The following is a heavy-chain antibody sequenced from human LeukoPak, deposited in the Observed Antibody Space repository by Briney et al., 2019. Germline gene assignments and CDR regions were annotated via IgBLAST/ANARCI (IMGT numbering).Heavy chain of an antibody. CDR2: IKQDGSEK. Sequence: GGSLRLSCAASGFTFSSYWMSWVRQAPGKGLEWVANIKQDGSEKYYVDSVKGRFTISRDNAKNSLYLQMNSLRAEDMALYYCAKDIGYSSSSGSAFDIWGQGTMITVSS. J-gene: IGHJ3*02. CDR1: GFTFSSYW. V-gene: IGHV3-7*03. CDR3: AKDIGYSSSSGSAFDI. D-gene: IGHD6-6*01.